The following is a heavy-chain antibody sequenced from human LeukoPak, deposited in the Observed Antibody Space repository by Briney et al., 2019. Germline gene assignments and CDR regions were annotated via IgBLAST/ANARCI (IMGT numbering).Heavy chain of an antibody. J-gene: IGHJ4*02. D-gene: IGHD3-16*02. CDR3: ATQYPTFGGVILHFDY. Sequence: NPSETLSLTCAVYGGSFSGYYWSWIRQPPGKGLEWIGEINHSGSTNYNPSLKSRVTISVDTSKNQFSLKLSSVAAADTAVYYCATQYPTFGGVILHFDYWGQGTLVTVSS. V-gene: IGHV4-34*01. CDR1: GGSFSGYY. CDR2: INHSGST.